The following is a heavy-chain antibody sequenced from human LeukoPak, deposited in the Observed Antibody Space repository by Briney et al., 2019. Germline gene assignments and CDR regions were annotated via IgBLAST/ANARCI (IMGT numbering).Heavy chain of an antibody. V-gene: IGHV3-53*01. D-gene: IGHD7-27*01. J-gene: IGHJ3*02. CDR2: IHGGHTA. CDR3: AREIGQLGGAFDI. Sequence: GGSLRLSCAASGFTVSTVYMTWVRQAPGKGLEWVSVIHGGHTAYYADSVKDRFTISRDNPKNTLNLQMNSLRAEDTAVYYCAREIGQLGGAFDIWGQGTMVTVSS. CDR1: GFTVSTVY.